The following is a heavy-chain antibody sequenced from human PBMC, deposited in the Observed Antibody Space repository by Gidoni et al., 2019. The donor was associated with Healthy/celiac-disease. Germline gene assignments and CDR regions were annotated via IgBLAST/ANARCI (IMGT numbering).Heavy chain of an antibody. V-gene: IGHV3-33*01. CDR1: GFPSSSYC. J-gene: IGHJ6*02. CDR2: IWYDGSNK. CDR3: ARDRGGLWFGEFTYGMDV. D-gene: IGHD3-10*01. Sequence: QLQLVESGGGVVQPGRYLRLSCAASGFPSSSYCLNWVRQAPGKGLEWVAVIWYDGSNKYYADSVKGRFTISRDNSKNTLYLQMNSLRAEDTAVYYCARDRGGLWFGEFTYGMDVWGQGTTVTVSS.